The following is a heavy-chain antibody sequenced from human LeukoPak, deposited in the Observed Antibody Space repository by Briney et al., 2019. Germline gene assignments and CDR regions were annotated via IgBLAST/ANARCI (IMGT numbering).Heavy chain of an antibody. CDR2: IYYSGST. Sequence: SETLSLTCTVSGGSISSYYWSWIRQPPGKGLEWIGYIYYSGSTNNNPSLKSRVTISVDTSKNQFSLKLSSVTAADTAVYYCARGRYYYGSGSYVPFDPWGQGTLVTVSS. D-gene: IGHD3-10*01. V-gene: IGHV4-59*08. CDR1: GGSISSYY. J-gene: IGHJ5*02. CDR3: ARGRYYYGSGSYVPFDP.